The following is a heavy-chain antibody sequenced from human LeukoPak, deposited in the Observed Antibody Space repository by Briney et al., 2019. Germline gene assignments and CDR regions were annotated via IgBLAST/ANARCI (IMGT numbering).Heavy chain of an antibody. J-gene: IGHJ4*02. CDR2: INPNSGGT. V-gene: IGHV1-2*02. Sequence: GASVKVSCKASGYTFTGYYMHWVRQAPGQGLEWMGWINPNSGGTNYAQKFQGRVTMTRDTSISTAYMELSRLRSDDTAVYYCARESPWDGIFGVGYWGQGTLVTVSS. CDR1: GYTFTGYY. D-gene: IGHD3-3*01. CDR3: ARESPWDGIFGVGY.